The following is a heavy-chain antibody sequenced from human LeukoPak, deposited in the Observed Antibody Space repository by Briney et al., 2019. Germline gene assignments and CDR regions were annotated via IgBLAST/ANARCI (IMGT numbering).Heavy chain of an antibody. CDR2: LSGSGAST. CDR1: GDTFSSNA. V-gene: IGHV3-23*01. J-gene: IGHJ4*02. D-gene: IGHD2-15*01. Sequence: GGSLRLSCAASGDTFSSNAMSWVCQAQGKGLERVSTLSGSGASTSYGDSVKGRFTIYRDNSKNTLYLQMNILRAEDTARYYCAKQKGYCSGGSCYYSDYWGQGTLVTVSS. CDR3: AKQKGYCSGGSCYYSDY.